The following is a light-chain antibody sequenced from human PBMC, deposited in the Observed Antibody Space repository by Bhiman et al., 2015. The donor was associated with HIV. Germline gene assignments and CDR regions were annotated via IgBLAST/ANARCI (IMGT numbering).Light chain of an antibody. CDR2: GNI. CDR1: SNTGIGYD. CDR3: QSYDSSLSGRV. V-gene: IGLV1-40*01. Sequence: SNTGIGYDVHWYQQVPGTAPRLLIYGNINRPSGVPDRFSGSKSGTSASLAITGLQAEDEADYYCQSYDSSLSGRVFGGGTKLTVL. J-gene: IGLJ3*02.